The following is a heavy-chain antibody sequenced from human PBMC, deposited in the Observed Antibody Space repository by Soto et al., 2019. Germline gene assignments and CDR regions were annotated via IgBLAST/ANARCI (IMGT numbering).Heavy chain of an antibody. D-gene: IGHD3-3*01. V-gene: IGHV4-31*03. CDR3: ARSWSGSRQGFDP. Sequence: QVQLQESGPGLVKPSQTLSLTCTVSCGSISSGDYYWSWIRQHPGKGLEWIGYIYYSGSTYYNPSLKRRGTISVDTAKNQFSLKLSSVTAAATAVYYCARSWSGSRQGFDPWGQGTLVTVSS. J-gene: IGHJ5*02. CDR2: IYYSGST. CDR1: CGSISSGDYY.